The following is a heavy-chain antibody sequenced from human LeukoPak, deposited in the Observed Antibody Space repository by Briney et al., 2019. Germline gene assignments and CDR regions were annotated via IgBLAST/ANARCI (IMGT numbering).Heavy chain of an antibody. CDR1: GGSISSGSYY. J-gene: IGHJ3*02. V-gene: IGHV4-61*02. CDR3: ARDRYYDSSGYHSKDAFDI. D-gene: IGHD3-22*01. CDR2: IYTSGST. Sequence: SETLSLTCTVSGGSISSGSYYWSWIRRPAGKGLEWIGRIYTSGSTNYNPSLKSRVTISVDTSKNQFSLKLSSVTAADTAVYYCARDRYYDSSGYHSKDAFDIWGQGTMVTVSS.